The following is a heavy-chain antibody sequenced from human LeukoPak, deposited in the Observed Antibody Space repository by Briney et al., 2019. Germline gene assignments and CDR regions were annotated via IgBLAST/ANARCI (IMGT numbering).Heavy chain of an antibody. CDR1: GFTFSSYS. CDR3: ARDRSRDFWSGPMHDAFDI. V-gene: IGHV3-21*01. CDR2: ISSSSSYI. D-gene: IGHD3-3*01. Sequence: GGSLRLSCAASGFTFSSYSMNWVRQAPGKGLEWVSSISSSSSYIYYADSVKGRFTISRDNAKNSLYLQMNSLRAEDTAVYYCARDRSRDFWSGPMHDAFDIWGHGTMVTVSS. J-gene: IGHJ3*02.